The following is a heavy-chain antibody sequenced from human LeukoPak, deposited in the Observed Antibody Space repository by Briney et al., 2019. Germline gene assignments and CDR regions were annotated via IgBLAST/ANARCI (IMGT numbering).Heavy chain of an antibody. Sequence: SGGSLRLSCAASGFTFSSYGMHWVRQAPGKGLEWVAVTSYDGSNKYYADSVKGRFTISRDNSKYTLYLQMNSLRAEYTAVYYCAKVGCSSTSCYNWFDPWGQGSLVTVSS. V-gene: IGHV3-30*18. CDR2: TSYDGSNK. D-gene: IGHD2-2*01. CDR3: AKVGCSSTSCYNWFDP. J-gene: IGHJ5*02. CDR1: GFTFSSYG.